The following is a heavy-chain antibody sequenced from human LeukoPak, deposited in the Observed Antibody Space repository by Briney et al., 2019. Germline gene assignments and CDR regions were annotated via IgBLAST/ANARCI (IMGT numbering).Heavy chain of an antibody. CDR1: GYSISSGYY. CDR3: ARDKFGEAFDI. D-gene: IGHD3-10*01. J-gene: IGHJ3*02. Sequence: TLSLTCTVSGYSISSGYYRGWIRQPAGKGLEWIGRIYTSGSTNYNPSLKSRVTISVDTSKNQFSLKLSSVTAADTAVYYCARDKFGEAFDIWGQGTMVTVSS. V-gene: IGHV4-61*02. CDR2: IYTSGST.